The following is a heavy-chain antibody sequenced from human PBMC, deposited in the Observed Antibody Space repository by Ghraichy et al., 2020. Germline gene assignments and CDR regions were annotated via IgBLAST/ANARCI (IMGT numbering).Heavy chain of an antibody. CDR2: IYYSGST. CDR1: GGSISSYY. Sequence: SETLSLTCTVSGGSISSYYWSWIRQPPGKGLEWIGYIYYSGSTNYNPSLKSRVTISVDTSKNQFSLKLSSVTAADTAVYYCARVEDDSSSGWTYFDYWGQGTLVTVSS. CDR3: ARVEDDSSSGWTYFDY. V-gene: IGHV4-59*01. D-gene: IGHD6-19*01. J-gene: IGHJ4*02.